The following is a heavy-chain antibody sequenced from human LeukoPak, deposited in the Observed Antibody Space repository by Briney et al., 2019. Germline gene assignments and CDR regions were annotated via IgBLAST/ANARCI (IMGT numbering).Heavy chain of an antibody. J-gene: IGHJ5*02. CDR3: AVYSSGYGMEFDP. D-gene: IGHD6-19*01. V-gene: IGHV1-58*01. Sequence: SVKVSCKASGFTFTSSAVQWVRQARGQRLEWIGWIVVGSGNTNYAQKFQGRVTITRDMSTSTAYMELSSLRSEDPAVYYCAVYSSGYGMEFDPWGQGTLVTVSS. CDR2: IVVGSGNT. CDR1: GFTFTSSA.